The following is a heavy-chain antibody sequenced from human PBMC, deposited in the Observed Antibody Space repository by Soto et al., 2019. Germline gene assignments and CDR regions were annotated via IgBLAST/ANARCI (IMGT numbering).Heavy chain of an antibody. D-gene: IGHD6-19*01. CDR1: GDSISGSSYY. J-gene: IGHJ4*02. V-gene: IGHV4-39*01. CDR2: IYYSGST. Sequence: SEALSLTCTVSGDSISGSSYYWVWIRQPPGKGLEWIGTIYYSGSTYYNSSLKSRVTISVDTSKNQFSLWLNSVTAADTAVYCCARRSVYYFDYWGQGTLVTVSS. CDR3: ARRSVYYFDY.